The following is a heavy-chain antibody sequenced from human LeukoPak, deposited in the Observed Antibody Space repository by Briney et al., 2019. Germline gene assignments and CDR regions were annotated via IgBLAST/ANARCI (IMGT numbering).Heavy chain of an antibody. J-gene: IGHJ4*02. D-gene: IGHD3-22*01. V-gene: IGHV3-30*02. CDR3: ANTRYYYDSSGFSLDY. CDR1: GFTFSCYG. CDR2: IRYDGSNK. Sequence: GGSLRLSCAASGFTFSCYGMHWVRQAPGKGLEWVAFIRYDGSNKYYADSVKGRFTISRDNSKNTLYLQMNSLRAEDTAVYYCANTRYYYDSSGFSLDYWGQGTLVTVSS.